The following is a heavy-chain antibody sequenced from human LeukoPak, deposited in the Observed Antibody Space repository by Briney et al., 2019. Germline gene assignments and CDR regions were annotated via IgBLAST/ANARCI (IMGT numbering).Heavy chain of an antibody. J-gene: IGHJ6*02. CDR3: AREPPGAYYYYYGMDV. CDR1: GGTFSSYA. D-gene: IGHD3-10*01. V-gene: IGHV1-69*13. CDR2: ITPIFGTA. Sequence: SVKVSCKASGGTFSSYAISWVRQAPGQGLEWMGGITPIFGTANYAQKFQGRVTITADESTSTAYMELSSLRSEDTAVYYCAREPPGAYYYYYGMDVWGQGTTVTVSS.